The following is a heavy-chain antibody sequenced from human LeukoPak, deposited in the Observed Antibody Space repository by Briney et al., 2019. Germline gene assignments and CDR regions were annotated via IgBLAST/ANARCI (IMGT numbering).Heavy chain of an antibody. V-gene: IGHV4-59*01. J-gene: IGHJ5*02. CDR1: GGSISSYY. CDR3: ARTHPRYWWFGP. D-gene: IGHD2-15*01. CDR2: IYYSGST. Sequence: TSETLSLTCTVSGGSISSYYWSWIRQPPGKGLEWIGYIYYSGSTNYNPSLKSRVTISVDTSKNQFSLKLSSVTAADTAVYFCARTHPRYWWFGPWGQGTLVTVSS.